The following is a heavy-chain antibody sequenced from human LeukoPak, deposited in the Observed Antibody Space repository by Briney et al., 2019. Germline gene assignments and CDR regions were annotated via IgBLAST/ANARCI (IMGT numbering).Heavy chain of an antibody. CDR1: GASFGTYY. J-gene: IGHJ1*01. D-gene: IGHD3-3*01. V-gene: IGHV4-34*01. CDR2: VNHSGST. CDR3: ARDRRDFWSGYPEYFQH. Sequence: SETLSLTFAVYGASFGTYYWTWIRQPPGKGLEWIGDVNHSGSTNYNPSLKSRVTISVDTSKNQFSLKLNSVTAADTAVYYCARDRRDFWSGYPEYFQHWGQGTLVTVSS.